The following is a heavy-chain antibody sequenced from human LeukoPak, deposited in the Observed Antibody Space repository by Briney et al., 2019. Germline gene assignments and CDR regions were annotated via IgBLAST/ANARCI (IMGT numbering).Heavy chain of an antibody. CDR1: GGTFSSYA. J-gene: IGHJ4*02. D-gene: IGHD3-22*01. CDR2: ITPIFNTG. CDR3: ARGVRGYYDSSGYYFDS. Sequence: GASVKVSCKASGGTFSSYAISWVRQAPGQGLEWMGGITPIFNTGNDAQNFQGRVTITADESTSTAYVELSSLRSEDTAVYYCARGVRGYYDSSGYYFDSWGQGTLVTVSS. V-gene: IGHV1-69*13.